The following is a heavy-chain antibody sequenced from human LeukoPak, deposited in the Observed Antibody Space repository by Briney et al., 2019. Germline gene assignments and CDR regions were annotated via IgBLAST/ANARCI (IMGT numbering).Heavy chain of an antibody. CDR2: IYTGDSDT. J-gene: IGHJ4*02. CDR3: ARQHYDFWSGPRPNYFDY. V-gene: IGHV5-51*01. Sequence: GESLQISSKGSGYSFTSYWIGWVRRMPGKGLEWMGIIYTGDSDTRYSPSFQGQVTISADKSISTAYLQWSSLKASDTAMYYCARQHYDFWSGPRPNYFDYWGQGTLVTVSS. CDR1: GYSFTSYW. D-gene: IGHD3-3*01.